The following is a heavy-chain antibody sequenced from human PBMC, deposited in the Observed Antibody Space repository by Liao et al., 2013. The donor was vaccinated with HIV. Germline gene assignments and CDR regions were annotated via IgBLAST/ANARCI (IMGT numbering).Heavy chain of an antibody. D-gene: IGHD3-3*01. Sequence: LSLKSRVTILVDTSKNQFSLKLSSVTAADTAVYYCAREPSVYDFGSGQFDFWGQGTLVTVSS. V-gene: IGHV4-39*07. J-gene: IGHJ4*02. CDR3: AREPSVYDFGSGQFDF.